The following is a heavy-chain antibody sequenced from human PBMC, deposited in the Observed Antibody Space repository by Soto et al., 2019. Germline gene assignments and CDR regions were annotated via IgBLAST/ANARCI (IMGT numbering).Heavy chain of an antibody. D-gene: IGHD2-2*01. CDR2: ISFTGDSR. J-gene: IGHJ6*02. CDR3: AKKSCSSPGCPYGMDV. CDR1: GFNFNAYV. Sequence: WGSLRLSCAASGFNFNAYVMNWVRKAPGKGLEWVSIISFTGDSRYYADSVKDRFTISRDNSQNTLYLQMNSLRAEDTAVYYCAKKSCSSPGCPYGMDVWGQGTTVTVSS. V-gene: IGHV3-23*01.